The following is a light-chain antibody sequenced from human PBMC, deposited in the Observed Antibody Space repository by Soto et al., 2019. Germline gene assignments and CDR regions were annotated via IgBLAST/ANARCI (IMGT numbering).Light chain of an antibody. CDR2: AAS. CDR1: QSVGRN. CDR3: QEYSKWPLFP. J-gene: IGKJ3*01. V-gene: IGKV3-15*01. Sequence: EIVVTQSPGILSVSPGDRATLSCRASQSVGRNLAWYQQKPGQAPTLLIYAASTRATGLPARFSGSGSGTDFTLTISSLQSEDFALYYCQEYSKWPLFPFGPGTRVDI.